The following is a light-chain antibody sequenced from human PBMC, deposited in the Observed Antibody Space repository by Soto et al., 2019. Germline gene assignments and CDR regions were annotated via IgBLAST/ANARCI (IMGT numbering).Light chain of an antibody. CDR2: LNSDGSH. J-gene: IGLJ3*02. Sequence: QPVLTQSPSASASLGASVKLTCTLSSGHSSYAIAWHQQQPEKGPRYLMKLNSDGSHSKGDGIPDRFSGSSSGAERYLTISSLQSEDEADYYCQTWGNGFWVFGGGSKVTGL. CDR3: QTWGNGFWV. V-gene: IGLV4-69*01. CDR1: SGHSSYA.